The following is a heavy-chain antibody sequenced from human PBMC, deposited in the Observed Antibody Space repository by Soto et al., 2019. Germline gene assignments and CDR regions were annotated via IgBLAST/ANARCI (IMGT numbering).Heavy chain of an antibody. CDR3: ARDPLVPAAPYYYGMDV. Sequence: SVKVSCKASGGTFSSYTISWVRQAPGQGLEWMGRIIPILGIANYPQKFQGRVTITADKSTSTAYMELSGLRSEDTAVYYCARDPLVPAAPYYYGMDVWGQGTTVTVSS. CDR2: IIPILGIA. V-gene: IGHV1-69*04. J-gene: IGHJ6*02. D-gene: IGHD2-2*01. CDR1: GGTFSSYT.